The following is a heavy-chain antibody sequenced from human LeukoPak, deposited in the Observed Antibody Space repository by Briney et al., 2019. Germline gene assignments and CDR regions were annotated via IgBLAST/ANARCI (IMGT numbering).Heavy chain of an antibody. CDR3: AKSSRLYDSSAPWFDP. CDR1: GGSISSSNW. CDR2: IYHSGST. V-gene: IGHV4-4*02. Sequence: SGTLSLTCAVSGGSISSSNWWSWVRQPPGKGLEWIGEIYHSGSTNYNPSLKSRVTISVDKSKNQFSLKLSSVTAADTAVYYCAKSSRLYDSSAPWFDPWGQGTLVTVSS. D-gene: IGHD3-22*01. J-gene: IGHJ5*02.